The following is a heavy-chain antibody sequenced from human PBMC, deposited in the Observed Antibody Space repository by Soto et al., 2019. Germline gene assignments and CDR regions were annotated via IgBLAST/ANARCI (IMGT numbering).Heavy chain of an antibody. Sequence: HPGGSLRLSCAASGLTFINYAMHWVRQAPGKGLEWVAVIRYDGSHENYADSVKGRFTISRDNSKNILYLQMNSLRAEDTPLYYCVGQLYSSGWAAVSPWGQGTLVTVSS. CDR1: GLTFINYA. CDR3: VGQLYSSGWAAVSP. V-gene: IGHV3-30*02. D-gene: IGHD6-25*01. J-gene: IGHJ5*02. CDR2: IRYDGSHE.